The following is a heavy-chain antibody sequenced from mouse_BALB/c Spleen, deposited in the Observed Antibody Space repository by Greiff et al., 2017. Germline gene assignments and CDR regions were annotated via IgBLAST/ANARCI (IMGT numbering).Heavy chain of an antibody. J-gene: IGHJ4*01. CDR2: IDPENGDT. Sequence: DVQLQESGAELVRSGASVKLSCTASGFNIKDYYMHWVKQRPEQGLEWIGWIDPENGDTEYAPKFQGKATMTADTSSNTAYLQLSSLTSEDTAVYYCASDDYRPYYYAMDYWGQGTSVTVSS. V-gene: IGHV14-4*02. D-gene: IGHD2-4*01. CDR3: ASDDYRPYYYAMDY. CDR1: GFNIKDYY.